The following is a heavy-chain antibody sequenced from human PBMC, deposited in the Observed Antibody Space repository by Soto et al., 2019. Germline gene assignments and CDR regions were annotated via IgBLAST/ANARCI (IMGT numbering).Heavy chain of an antibody. Sequence: EVQLVESGGGLVQPGGALRVSCAASGFTLRTYSLNWVRQAPGRGLEWISYISSSGSTIYYADSVKGRFTVSRDNDKNSLSLQMKSLRDEDTAVYYCASVPSSGRNRSYSYFGMYVWGPGTTVTVSS. CDR1: GFTLRTYS. J-gene: IGHJ6*02. CDR2: ISSSGSTI. CDR3: ASVPSSGRNRSYSYFGMYV. V-gene: IGHV3-48*02. D-gene: IGHD3-22*01.